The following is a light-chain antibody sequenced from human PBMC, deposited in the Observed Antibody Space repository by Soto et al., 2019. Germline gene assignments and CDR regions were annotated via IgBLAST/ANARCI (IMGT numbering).Light chain of an antibody. CDR3: LQSTQLPLT. V-gene: IGKV2D-29*01. CDR2: EVS. CDR1: QSLLYSDGKTY. J-gene: IGKJ4*01. Sequence: DIVMTQTPLSLSVTPGQPASISCRSSQSLLYSDGKTYLYWFLQKSGRPPHLLIYEVSNRFSGVPDRFSGSGSGTDFILKISRVEAEDVGVYYCLQSTQLPLTFGGGTKVEIK.